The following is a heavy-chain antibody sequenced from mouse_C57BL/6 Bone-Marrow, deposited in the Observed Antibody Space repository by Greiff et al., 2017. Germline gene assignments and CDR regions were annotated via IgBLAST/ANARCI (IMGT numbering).Heavy chain of an antibody. J-gene: IGHJ3*01. CDR1: GYTFTSYG. Sequence: QVQLKESGAELARPGASVKLSCKASGYTFTSYGISWVKQRTGQGLEWIGEIYPRSGNTYYNEKFKGKATLTADKSSSAAYMELRSLTSEDSAVYFCARWPYYGKRFAYWGQGTLVTVSA. CDR2: IYPRSGNT. V-gene: IGHV1-81*01. D-gene: IGHD2-10*01. CDR3: ARWPYYGKRFAY.